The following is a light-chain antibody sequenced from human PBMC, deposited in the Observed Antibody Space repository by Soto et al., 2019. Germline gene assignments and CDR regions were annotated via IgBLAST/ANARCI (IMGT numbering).Light chain of an antibody. J-gene: IGLJ1*01. CDR3: SSFTTSYFYV. Sequence: QSALTQPASVSGSPGQSITISCTGSGSDIGAYNYVSWYQQHPGKAPKLLIRGVTRRPSGVSSRFSASKSAYTASLTISGLQAEDEANYYCSSFTTSYFYVFGPGTKVTVL. CDR2: GVT. CDR1: GSDIGAYNY. V-gene: IGLV2-14*01.